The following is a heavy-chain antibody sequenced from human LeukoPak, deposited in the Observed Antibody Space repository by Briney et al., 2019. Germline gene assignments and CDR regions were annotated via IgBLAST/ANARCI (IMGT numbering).Heavy chain of an antibody. CDR2: IYPGDSDT. D-gene: IGHD3-10*01. Sequence: GESLKISCKGSGYSFTSYWIGWVRQMPGKGLEWMGIIYPGDSDTRYSPSFQGQVTISADKSISTAYLQWSSLEASDTAMYYCARRGSGSYPLYGMDVWGQGTTVTVSS. V-gene: IGHV5-51*01. CDR1: GYSFTSYW. J-gene: IGHJ6*02. CDR3: ARRGSGSYPLYGMDV.